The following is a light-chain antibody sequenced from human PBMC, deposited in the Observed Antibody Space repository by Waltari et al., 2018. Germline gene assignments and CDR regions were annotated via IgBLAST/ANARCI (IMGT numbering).Light chain of an antibody. V-gene: IGLV2-11*01. CDR1: SSDIGGYSY. J-gene: IGLJ6*01. CDR2: EVS. Sequence: QAALTQPRSVSGSPRQSVTISCTGTSSDIGGYSYVSWYQQHPGTAPKLMIYEVSKRPSGVSDRFSGSKSGNTASLTISGLQAEDEADYYCCSYGGTYNVFGSGTKLTVL. CDR3: CSYGGTYNV.